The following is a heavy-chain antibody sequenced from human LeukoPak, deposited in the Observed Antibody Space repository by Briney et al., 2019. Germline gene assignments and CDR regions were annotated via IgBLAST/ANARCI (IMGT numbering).Heavy chain of an antibody. CDR2: IIPILGIA. CDR1: GGTFSSYA. J-gene: IGHJ4*02. D-gene: IGHD5-12*01. CDR3: ARVNSGYDSSPEDY. Sequence: GASVKVSCMASGGTFSSYAISWVRQAPGQGLEWMGRIIPILGIANYAQKFQGRVTITADKSTSTAYMELSSLRSEDTAVYYCARVNSGYDSSPEDYWGQGTLVTVSS. V-gene: IGHV1-69*04.